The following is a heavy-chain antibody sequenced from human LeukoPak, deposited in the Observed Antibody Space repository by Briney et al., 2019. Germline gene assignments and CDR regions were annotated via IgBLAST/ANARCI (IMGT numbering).Heavy chain of an antibody. V-gene: IGHV3-48*03. CDR2: ISRSGDTI. J-gene: IGHJ4*02. Sequence: GGPLRLSCAASGFTFSRYEMNWVRQAPGKGLEWVSYISRSGDTIYFADSVKGRFTISRDNAKNSLYLQMSSLRAEDTAVYYCARDYASDYWGQGTLVTVSS. CDR3: ARDYASDY. CDR1: GFTFSRYE. D-gene: IGHD3-10*01.